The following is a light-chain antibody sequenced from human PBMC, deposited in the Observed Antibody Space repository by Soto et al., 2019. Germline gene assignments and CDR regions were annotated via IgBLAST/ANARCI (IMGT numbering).Light chain of an antibody. CDR1: QSVSSN. CDR2: GAS. V-gene: IGKV3D-15*01. Sequence: EIVMTQSPATLSVSAGERVTLSCRASQSVSSNLAWFQQKPGQAPRLLIYGASTRATGIPTRFSGSGSGTDFTHTTSSLQSEDCAVYYCQQYNNWPPLTFGGGTKVEI. J-gene: IGKJ4*02. CDR3: QQYNNWPPLT.